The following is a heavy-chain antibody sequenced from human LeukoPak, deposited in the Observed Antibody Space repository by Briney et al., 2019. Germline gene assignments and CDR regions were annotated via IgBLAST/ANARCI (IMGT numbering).Heavy chain of an antibody. V-gene: IGHV3-9*01. CDR3: AKDQPAAVPS. CDR2: ISWNSGSI. Sequence: PGGSLRLSCAASGFTFDDYAMHWVRQVPGKGLEWVSGISWNSGSIGYADSVKGRFTISRDNAKNSLYLQMNSLRVEDTALYYCAKDQPAAVPSWGQGTLVTVSS. J-gene: IGHJ4*02. CDR1: GFTFDDYA. D-gene: IGHD6-13*01.